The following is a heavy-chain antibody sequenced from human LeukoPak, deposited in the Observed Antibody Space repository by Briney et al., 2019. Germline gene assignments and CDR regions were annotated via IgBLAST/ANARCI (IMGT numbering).Heavy chain of an antibody. CDR1: GLTFSNYN. Sequence: PGGSLRLSCAASGLTFSNYNMNWVRQAPGKGLEWVSSISSSSSYIYYADSVKGRFTISRDNAKNSLYLQMNSLRAGDTAVYYCARVGALPSTYYDFWSGYYPGEGWFDPWGQGTLVTVSS. J-gene: IGHJ5*02. D-gene: IGHD3-3*01. V-gene: IGHV3-21*01. CDR3: ARVGALPSTYYDFWSGYYPGEGWFDP. CDR2: ISSSSSYI.